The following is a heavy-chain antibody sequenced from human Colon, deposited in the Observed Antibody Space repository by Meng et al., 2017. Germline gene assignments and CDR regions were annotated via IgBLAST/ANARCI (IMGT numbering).Heavy chain of an antibody. Sequence: QVRLQEPVPGLVKPSQTPSLPCTVSGGSISSGDYYWSWSRQHPGKGLEWIGYFYFSGNTYYNPSLKSRVSISVDTSKNRFSLNLSSVTAADTAVYYCARYFYDSRGVTWFDPWGQGTLVTVSS. CDR2: FYFSGNT. CDR3: ARYFYDSRGVTWFDP. CDR1: GGSISSGDYY. J-gene: IGHJ5*02. V-gene: IGHV4-31*03. D-gene: IGHD3-22*01.